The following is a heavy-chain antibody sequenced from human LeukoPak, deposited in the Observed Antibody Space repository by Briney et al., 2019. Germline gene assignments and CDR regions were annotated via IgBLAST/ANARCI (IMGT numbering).Heavy chain of an antibody. V-gene: IGHV3-30*02. CDR2: IRYDGSNK. Sequence: PGGSLRLSCAASGFTFSSYGMHWVRQAPGKGLEWVAFIRYDGSNKYYADSVKGRFTISRDNSKNTLYLQMNSLRAEDTAVYHCAKDYDSSGYYPLCYFDYWGQGTLVTVSS. D-gene: IGHD3-22*01. J-gene: IGHJ4*02. CDR3: AKDYDSSGYYPLCYFDY. CDR1: GFTFSSYG.